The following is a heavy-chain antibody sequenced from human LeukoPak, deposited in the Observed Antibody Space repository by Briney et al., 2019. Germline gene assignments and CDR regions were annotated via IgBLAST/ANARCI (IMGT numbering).Heavy chain of an antibody. CDR3: ARDRPHNWFDP. J-gene: IGHJ5*02. Sequence: PGGSLRLSCAASGSTFSSYWMHWVRQAPGKGLVWVSRIDIDGSSTTYADSVKGRFTISRDNAKNTLYLQMNNLRAEDTAVYYCARDRPHNWFDPWGQGTLVTVSS. CDR1: GSTFSSYW. CDR2: IDIDGSST. V-gene: IGHV3-74*01.